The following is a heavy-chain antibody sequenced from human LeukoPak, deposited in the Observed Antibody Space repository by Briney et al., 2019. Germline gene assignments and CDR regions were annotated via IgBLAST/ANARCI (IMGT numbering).Heavy chain of an antibody. CDR3: ARVSRGYYYDSSGYLDY. CDR2: ISSSSSTI. J-gene: IGHJ4*02. V-gene: IGHV3-48*01. Sequence: GGSLRLSCAASGFTFSSYSMNWVRQAPGKGLEWVSYISSSSSTIYYADSVKGRFTISRDNAKNSLYLQMNSLRAEDTAVYYCARVSRGYYYDSSGYLDYWGQGTLVTVSS. D-gene: IGHD3-22*01. CDR1: GFTFSSYS.